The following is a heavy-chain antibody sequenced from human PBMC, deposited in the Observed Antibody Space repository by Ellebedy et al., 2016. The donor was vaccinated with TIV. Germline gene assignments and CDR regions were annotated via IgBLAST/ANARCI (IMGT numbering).Heavy chain of an antibody. CDR2: IGAAGDT. CDR1: GFTFSSYD. J-gene: IGHJ4*02. CDR3: ARATAGFDY. Sequence: PGGSLTLSCAASGFTFSSYDMHWVRQGSGNGLEWVSSIGAAGDTYYAGFVKGRVAISRENAKNSLYLQLNNVRVGDTAVYYCARATAGFDYWGQGTLVTVSS. D-gene: IGHD1-14*01. V-gene: IGHV3-13*01.